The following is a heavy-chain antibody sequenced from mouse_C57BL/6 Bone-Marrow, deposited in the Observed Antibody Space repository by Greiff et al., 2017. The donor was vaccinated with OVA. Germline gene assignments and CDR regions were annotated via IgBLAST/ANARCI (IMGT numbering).Heavy chain of an antibody. CDR1: GFTFSSYG. J-gene: IGHJ2*01. CDR2: ISSGGSYT. Sequence: EVKLMESGGDLVKPGGSLKLSCAASGFTFSSYGMSWVRQTPDKRLEWVATISSGGSYTYYPDSVKGRFTISRDNAKNTLYLQMSSLKSEDTAMYYCARRGGYWGQGTTLTVSS. V-gene: IGHV5-6*02. CDR3: ARRGGY.